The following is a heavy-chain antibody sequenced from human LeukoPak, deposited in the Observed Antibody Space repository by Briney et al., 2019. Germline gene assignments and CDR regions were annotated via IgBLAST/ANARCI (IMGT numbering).Heavy chain of an antibody. V-gene: IGHV4-59*01. J-gene: IGHJ4*02. Sequence: PSETLSLTCTVSGGSISSYYWSWLRQPPGKGLEWIGYIYYSGSTNYNPSLKSRVTISVDTSKNQFSLKLSSVTAADTAVYYCARGYYDSSGYYPFDYWGQGTLVTVSS. CDR2: IYYSGST. CDR3: ARGYYDSSGYYPFDY. D-gene: IGHD3-22*01. CDR1: GGSISSYY.